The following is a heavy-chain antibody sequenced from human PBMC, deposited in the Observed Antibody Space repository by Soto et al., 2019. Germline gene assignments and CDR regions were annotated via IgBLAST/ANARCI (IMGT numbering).Heavy chain of an antibody. CDR2: ISYDGSNK. V-gene: IGHV3-30*03. J-gene: IGHJ6*02. Sequence: GGSLRLSCAASGFTFSSYGMHWVRQAPGKGLEWVAVISYDGSNKYYADSVKGRFTISRDNSKKTLYLQMNSLRAEDTAVYYCAREISYYYGMDVWGQGTTVTVSS. CDR1: GFTFSSYG. CDR3: AREISYYYGMDV.